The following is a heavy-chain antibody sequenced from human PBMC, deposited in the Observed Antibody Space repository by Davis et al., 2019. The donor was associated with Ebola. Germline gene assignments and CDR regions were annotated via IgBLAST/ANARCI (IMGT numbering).Heavy chain of an antibody. CDR3: ARRGDRSEWFDP. Sequence: GESLKISCKGSGYTFTNYWLGWVRQMPGKGLEWMGIIYPGDSDTRYSPSFQGQVTISADKSISTAYLQWSSLGASDTAMYYCARRGDRSEWFDPWGQGTLVTVSS. CDR1: GYTFTNYW. V-gene: IGHV5-51*01. D-gene: IGHD7-27*01. CDR2: IYPGDSDT. J-gene: IGHJ5*02.